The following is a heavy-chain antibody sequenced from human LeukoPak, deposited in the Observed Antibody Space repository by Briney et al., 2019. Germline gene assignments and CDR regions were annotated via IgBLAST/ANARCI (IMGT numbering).Heavy chain of an antibody. V-gene: IGHV4-59*01. Sequence: ETLSLTCSVSGGSISSYYWSWVRQPPGKGLEWIGYIYYSGSTNYNPSLKSRVTISLDTSKNQFSMNLISVTAADTAVYYCAREGVAAAGKLDYWGQGTLVTVSS. CDR2: IYYSGST. CDR3: AREGVAAAGKLDY. J-gene: IGHJ4*02. D-gene: IGHD6-13*01. CDR1: GGSISSYY.